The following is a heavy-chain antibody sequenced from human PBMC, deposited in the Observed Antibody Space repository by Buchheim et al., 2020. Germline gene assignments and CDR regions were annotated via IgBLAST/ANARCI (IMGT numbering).Heavy chain of an antibody. CDR2: IYYSGST. Sequence: QLQLQESGPGLVKPSETLSLTCTVSGGSISSSSYYWGWIRQPPGKGLEWIGSIYYSGSTYYNPSLKSRVTISVDTSKKQFSLKLSSVTAADTAVYYCARYYDILTGYYFGSPPNDAFDIWGQGT. J-gene: IGHJ3*02. CDR1: GGSISSSSYY. CDR3: ARYYDILTGYYFGSPPNDAFDI. V-gene: IGHV4-39*01. D-gene: IGHD3-9*01.